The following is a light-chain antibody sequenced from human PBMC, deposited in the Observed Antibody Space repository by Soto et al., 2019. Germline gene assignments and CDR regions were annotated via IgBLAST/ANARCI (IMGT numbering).Light chain of an antibody. J-gene: IGLJ2*01. CDR1: SSNIGSNS. Sequence: QSVLTQPPSASGTPGQRVSISCSGSSSNIGSNSVSWYQQLPGTAPKLLIYGSDQRRSGVPDRFSGSKSGTSASLAISGLQSEDEADYYCAAWDDSLNGVVFGGGTKVTVL. CDR2: GSD. V-gene: IGLV1-44*01. CDR3: AAWDDSLNGVV.